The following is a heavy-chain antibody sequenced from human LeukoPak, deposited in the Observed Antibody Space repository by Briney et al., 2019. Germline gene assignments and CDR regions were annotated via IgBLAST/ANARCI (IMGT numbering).Heavy chain of an antibody. J-gene: IGHJ4*02. CDR2: ISAYNGNT. Sequence: ASVKVSCXASGYTFTSYGISWVRQAPGQGLEWMGWISAYNGNTNYAQKLQGRVTMTTDTSTSTAYMELRSLRSDDTAVYYCARGGLYSSGWYNSGFDYWGQGTLVTVSS. CDR3: ARGGLYSSGWYNSGFDY. V-gene: IGHV1-18*01. CDR1: GYTFTSYG. D-gene: IGHD6-19*01.